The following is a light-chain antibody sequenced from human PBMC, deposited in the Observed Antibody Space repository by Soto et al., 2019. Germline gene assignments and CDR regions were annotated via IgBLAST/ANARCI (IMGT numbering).Light chain of an antibody. J-gene: IGLJ2*01. Sequence: QAVVTQEPLLTVSPGGTVTLTCGSSTGAVTSGHYPYWFQQKPGQAPRTLIYDTSNKHSWTPARFSGSLLGGKAALTLSGAQPEDEAEYYCLLSYSDTRKVFGGGTKLTVL. CDR2: DTS. V-gene: IGLV7-46*01. CDR3: LLSYSDTRKV. CDR1: TGAVTSGHY.